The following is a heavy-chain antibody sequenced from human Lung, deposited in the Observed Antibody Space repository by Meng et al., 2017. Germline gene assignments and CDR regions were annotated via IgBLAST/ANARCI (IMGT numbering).Heavy chain of an antibody. V-gene: IGHV4-4*02. J-gene: IGHJ4*02. CDR1: GGSFRSSPW. CDR3: AGYSGRFSIHFDY. CDR2: FSYTGST. D-gene: IGHD1-26*01. Sequence: QVQLLESGPGLGKPSGTLSLTCAVSGGSFRSSPWWTWVRQPPGKGLQWIGEFSYTGSTNYNPSLESRLSMSIDEAKNHISLTLTSVTAADTAVYYCAGYSGRFSIHFDYWGQGALVTVSS.